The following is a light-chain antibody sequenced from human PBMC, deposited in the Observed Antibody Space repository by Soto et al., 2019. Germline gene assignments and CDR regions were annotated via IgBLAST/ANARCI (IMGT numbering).Light chain of an antibody. Sequence: VLTQSPGTLSLSPGERTTLSCRASQNIRGNELAWYQQKPGQPPSLLIYRGSSRAPGIPDRFSGRGSGTEFTLTLSRLEPEDFAVYYCQDYGTSAPWTFGQGTRVEIK. CDR2: RGS. V-gene: IGKV3-20*01. CDR1: QNIRGNE. CDR3: QDYGTSAPWT. J-gene: IGKJ1*01.